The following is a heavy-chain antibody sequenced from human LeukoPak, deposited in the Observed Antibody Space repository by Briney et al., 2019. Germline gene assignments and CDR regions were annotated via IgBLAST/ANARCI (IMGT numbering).Heavy chain of an antibody. J-gene: IGHJ4*02. V-gene: IGHV4-31*01. CDR3: AKEGLVVPAAIGIDY. Sequence: SQTLSLTCTVSGGSISSGTYHWSWIRQYPEKGLEWIGHISYGGTTYYNPSLKSQVTISLDTSRNHFSLKLNSVTAADTAVYYCAKEGLVVPAAIGIDYWGQGTLVTVSS. CDR1: GGSISSGTYH. D-gene: IGHD2-2*02. CDR2: ISYGGTT.